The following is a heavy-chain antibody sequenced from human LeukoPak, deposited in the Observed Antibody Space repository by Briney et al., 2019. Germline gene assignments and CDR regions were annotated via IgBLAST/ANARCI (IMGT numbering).Heavy chain of an antibody. Sequence: GGSLRLSCVASGFSFRDNYMNWIRQVPGKGLEWTSSISSSGISISYADSIRGRFIISRDNAKNSLYLQMNSLRVEDTAVYFCAKQRSEVVIAATNYWGQGTLVTVSS. CDR2: ISSSGISI. J-gene: IGHJ4*02. CDR3: AKQRSEVVIAATNY. V-gene: IGHV3-11*01. CDR1: GFSFRDNY. D-gene: IGHD2-15*01.